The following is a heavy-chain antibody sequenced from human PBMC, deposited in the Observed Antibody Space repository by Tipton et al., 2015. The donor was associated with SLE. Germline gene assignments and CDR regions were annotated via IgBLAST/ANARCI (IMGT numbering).Heavy chain of an antibody. CDR1: GGSISSSSYY. CDR3: ARGGGSGGYYNWYAFDI. CDR2: IYYSGST. J-gene: IGHJ3*02. Sequence: TLSLTCTVSGGSISSSSYYWGWIRQPPGKGLEWIGSIYYSGSTYYNPSLKSRVTISVDTSKNQFSLKLSSVTAADTAVYYCARGGGSGGYYNWYAFDIWGQGTMVTVSS. D-gene: IGHD3-10*01. V-gene: IGHV4-39*07.